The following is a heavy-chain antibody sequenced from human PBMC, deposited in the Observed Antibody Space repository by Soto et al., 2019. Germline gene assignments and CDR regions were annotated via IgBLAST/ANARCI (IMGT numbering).Heavy chain of an antibody. J-gene: IGHJ4*02. Sequence: PGESLKISCEGSGYPFSYFWIAWVRQMPGKGLEWMGIIYPSDSDTRYSPSFQGHVTISADKSISTAYLQWSSLKASDTAMYYCARLQAAAGDNDLTFDYWGQGTLVTVS. CDR3: ARLQAAAGDNDLTFDY. D-gene: IGHD6-13*01. CDR2: IYPSDSDT. V-gene: IGHV5-51*01. CDR1: GYPFSYFW.